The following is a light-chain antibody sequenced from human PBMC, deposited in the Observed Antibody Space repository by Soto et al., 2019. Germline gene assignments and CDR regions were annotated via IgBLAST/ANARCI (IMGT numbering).Light chain of an antibody. CDR2: DAS. V-gene: IGKV1-5*01. CDR3: QQYNSYEGPLT. J-gene: IGKJ4*01. Sequence: DIQMTQSPSTLSASVGDRVTITCRASQSISSWLAWYQQKPGKAPKLLIYDASSLESGVPSRFSGSGSGTEFTLTISSLQPDDFATYYCQQYNSYEGPLTFGGGTKVEIK. CDR1: QSISSW.